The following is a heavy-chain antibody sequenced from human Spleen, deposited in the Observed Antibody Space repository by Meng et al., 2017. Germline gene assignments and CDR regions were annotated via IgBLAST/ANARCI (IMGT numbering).Heavy chain of an antibody. V-gene: IGHV4-39*01. CDR3: TTLYGDSIS. CDR1: GGSITTNNYY. Sequence: QLQLQELGPGLVKPSETLSLTCTVSGGSITTNNYYWGWIRQPPGKGLEYIGSVHHSGSTYYTPSLKSRLTISVDTSKSQFSLKLSSVTAADTAVYYCTTLYGDSISWGQGTLVTVSS. CDR2: VHHSGST. J-gene: IGHJ4*02. D-gene: IGHD4-17*01.